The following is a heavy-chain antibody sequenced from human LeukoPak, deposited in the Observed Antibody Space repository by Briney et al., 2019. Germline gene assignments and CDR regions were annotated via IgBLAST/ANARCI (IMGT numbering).Heavy chain of an antibody. CDR3: ARVSSSSSPHFDY. J-gene: IGHJ4*02. D-gene: IGHD6-6*01. CDR1: GFTFSSNY. Sequence: GGSLRLSCAASGFTFSSNYMSWVRQAPGKGLEWVSVIYSGGSTYYADSVKGRFTISRDNSKNTLYLQMNSLRAEDTAVYYCARVSSSSSPHFDYWGQGTLVTVSS. V-gene: IGHV3-66*01. CDR2: IYSGGST.